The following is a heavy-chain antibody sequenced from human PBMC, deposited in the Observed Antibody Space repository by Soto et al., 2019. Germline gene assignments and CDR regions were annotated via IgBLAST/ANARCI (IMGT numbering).Heavy chain of an antibody. CDR2: IIPIFGTT. CDR3: ATNDGVGSGYYHYGLDV. CDR1: GGTFNNYA. V-gene: IGHV1-69*13. J-gene: IGHJ6*02. D-gene: IGHD1-26*01. Sequence: GASLKVSCKASGGTFNNYAISWVRQAPGQGLEWIGGIIPIFGTTNHAQKFQDRVTITADVSTSTAYMDLSSLRSEDTAVYYCATNDGVGSGYYHYGLDVWGRGTTVTVSS.